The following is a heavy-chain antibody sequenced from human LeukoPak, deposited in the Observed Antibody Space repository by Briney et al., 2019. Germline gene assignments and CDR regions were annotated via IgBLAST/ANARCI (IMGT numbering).Heavy chain of an antibody. CDR1: GFTFSSYW. J-gene: IGHJ3*02. V-gene: IGHV3-74*01. CDR2: INSDGSST. CDR3: AKENEWELLYAFDI. D-gene: IGHD1-26*01. Sequence: PGGSLRLSCAASGFTFSSYWMHWVRQASGKGLVWVSRINSDGSSTSYADSVKGRFTISRDNAKNTLYLQMNSLRAEDTAVYYCAKENEWELLYAFDIWSQGTMVTVSS.